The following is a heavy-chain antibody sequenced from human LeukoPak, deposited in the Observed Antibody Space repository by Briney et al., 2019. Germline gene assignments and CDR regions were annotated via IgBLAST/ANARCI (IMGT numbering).Heavy chain of an antibody. V-gene: IGHV3-30*18. J-gene: IGHJ4*02. Sequence: GGSLRLSCAASGFTFTTYGLHWVRQAPGKGLEWVAAIASNGGSEYYAHSVKGRFNISRDNSKNTLFLQMNSLRPDDTAVYYCAKRGHYSINWYHYFDYWGQGTLVTVSS. CDR1: GFTFTTYG. CDR2: IASNGGSE. D-gene: IGHD6-13*01. CDR3: AKRGHYSINWYHYFDY.